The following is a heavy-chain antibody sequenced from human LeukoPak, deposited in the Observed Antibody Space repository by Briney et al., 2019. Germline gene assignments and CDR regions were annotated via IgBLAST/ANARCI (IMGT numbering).Heavy chain of an antibody. CDR2: INPNSGGT. CDR3: ARPYCSGGSCYSDVGY. J-gene: IGHJ4*02. CDR1: GYTFTGYY. D-gene: IGHD2-15*01. Sequence: ASVKVSRKASGYTFTGYYMHWVRQAPGQGLEWMGWINPNSGGTNYAQKFQGRVTMTRDTSISTAYMELSRLRSDDTAVYYCARPYCSGGSCYSDVGYWGQGTLVTVSS. V-gene: IGHV1-2*02.